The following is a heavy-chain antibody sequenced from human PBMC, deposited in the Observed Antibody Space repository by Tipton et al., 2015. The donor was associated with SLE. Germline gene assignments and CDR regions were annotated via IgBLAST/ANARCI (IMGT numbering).Heavy chain of an antibody. V-gene: IGHV4-4*07. D-gene: IGHD3-16*01. Sequence: TLSLTCSVSDDSITTYYWSWIRQPAGKGLEWIGRTYASGSTNYNPSLNSRFTISVDVSKNQFSLKLASVTAADTAVYYCARDLRAVGNRFDPWGQGTLVTVSS. CDR1: DDSITTYY. CDR3: ARDLRAVGNRFDP. J-gene: IGHJ5*02. CDR2: TYASGST.